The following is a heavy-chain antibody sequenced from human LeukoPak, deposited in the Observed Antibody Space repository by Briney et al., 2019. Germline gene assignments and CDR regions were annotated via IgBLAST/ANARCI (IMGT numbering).Heavy chain of an antibody. D-gene: IGHD1-26*01. Sequence: ASVKVSCKASGYTFTGYYMHWVRQAPGQGLEWMGWINPNSGGTNYAQKFQGRVTMTRDTSISTAYMELRSLRSDDTAVYYCARDPLIVGATPIEDYWGQGTLVTVSS. CDR1: GYTFTGYY. V-gene: IGHV1-2*02. CDR3: ARDPLIVGATPIEDY. J-gene: IGHJ4*02. CDR2: INPNSGGT.